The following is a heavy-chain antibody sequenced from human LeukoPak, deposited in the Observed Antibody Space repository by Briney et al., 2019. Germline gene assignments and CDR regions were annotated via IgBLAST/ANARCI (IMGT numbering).Heavy chain of an antibody. D-gene: IGHD5-24*01. CDR1: GDSITSRNW. CDR2: INHSGST. V-gene: IGHV4-4*02. Sequence: PSATLSLTCSVSGDSITSRNWWTWVRQTPEKGLEWIGEINHSGSTNYNPSLKSRVTISVDTSKNQFSLKLSSVTAADTAVYYCAGAGRDGYNYPYWGQGTLVTVSS. J-gene: IGHJ4*02. CDR3: AGAGRDGYNYPY.